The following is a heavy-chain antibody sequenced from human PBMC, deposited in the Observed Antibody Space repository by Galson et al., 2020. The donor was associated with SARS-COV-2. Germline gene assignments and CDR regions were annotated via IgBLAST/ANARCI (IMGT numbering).Heavy chain of an antibody. CDR2: MNPNSGNT. CDR3: ARGVKNFRQIVVVIAIYDYYMDV. V-gene: IGHV1-8*01. J-gene: IGHJ6*03. Sequence: ASVKVSCKASGYTFTSYDINWVRQATGQGLEWMGWMNPNSGNTGYAQKFQGRVTMTRNTSISTAYMELSSLRSEDTAVYYCARGVKNFRQIVVVIAIYDYYMDVWGKGTTVTVSS. D-gene: IGHD2-21*01. CDR1: GYTFTSYD.